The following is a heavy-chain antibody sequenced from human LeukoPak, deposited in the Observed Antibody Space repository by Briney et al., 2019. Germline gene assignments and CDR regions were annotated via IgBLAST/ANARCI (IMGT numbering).Heavy chain of an antibody. CDR3: ARVRFNGMDV. Sequence: GGSLRLSCVASGIAVSSDYITWVRQAPGRGLEWVSIIYSDDTTYYADSVRGRFTISRDISKNTVTLQMNRLRAEDTAVYYCARVRFNGMDVWGQGTTVTVSS. CDR2: IYSDDTT. D-gene: IGHD3-3*01. V-gene: IGHV3-66*01. CDR1: GIAVSSDY. J-gene: IGHJ6*02.